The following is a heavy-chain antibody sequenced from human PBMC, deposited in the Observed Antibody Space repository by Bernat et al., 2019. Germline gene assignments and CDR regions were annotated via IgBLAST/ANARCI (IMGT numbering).Heavy chain of an antibody. V-gene: IGHV3-30-3*01. CDR1: GFTFSTYA. J-gene: IGHJ4*02. CDR3: ARDKGYSSSSGSLGY. D-gene: IGHD6-6*01. Sequence: QVQLVESGGGVVQPGRSLRLSCTASGFTFSTYAMHWFRQAPGKGLEWVAVISYDGIDKYYADPVKGRFTISRDNSKNTLFLQMNSLRPEDTAVYYCARDKGYSSSSGSLGYWGQGTLVTVSS. CDR2: ISYDGIDK.